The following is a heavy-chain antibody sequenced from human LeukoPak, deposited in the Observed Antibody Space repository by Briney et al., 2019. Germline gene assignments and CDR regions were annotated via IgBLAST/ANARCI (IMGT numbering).Heavy chain of an antibody. CDR1: GYTFTGYY. CDR2: INPNSGGT. CDR3: ARDAVGATTGYYYYMDV. D-gene: IGHD1-26*01. J-gene: IGHJ6*03. V-gene: IGHV1-2*02. Sequence: ASVKVSCKASGYTFTGYYMHWVRQAPGQGLEWMGWINPNSGGTNYAQKFQGRVTMTRDTSISTAYMELSRLRSDDTAVYYCARDAVGATTGYYYYMDVWGKGTTVTVSS.